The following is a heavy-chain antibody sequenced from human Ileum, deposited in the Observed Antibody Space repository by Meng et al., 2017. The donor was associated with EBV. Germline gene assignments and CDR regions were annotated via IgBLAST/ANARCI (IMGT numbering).Heavy chain of an antibody. CDR2: IFYRGNT. CDR1: GASMSSSTYY. V-gene: IGHV4-39*07. J-gene: IGHJ4*02. Sequence: LQRRGAAHGRVSLSVILSLHSSVSGASMSSSTYYWGWIRQAPGKALECIGTIFYRGNTFYNPSLKTRLTISVDTSKNEFSLNLKSVTAADTAVYYCVSAYDYGDYEAFAYWGLGSLVTVSS. D-gene: IGHD4-17*01. CDR3: VSAYDYGDYEAFAY.